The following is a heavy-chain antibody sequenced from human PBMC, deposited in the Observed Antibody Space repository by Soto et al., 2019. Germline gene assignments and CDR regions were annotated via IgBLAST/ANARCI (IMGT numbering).Heavy chain of an antibody. CDR3: AKIQDGAGLDY. Sequence: GGSLRLSCAASGFTFSNYAMSWVRQAPGKGLEWVSSLSGSGGTRYHADSVKGRFTISRDNSKNTVYLQMDSLRDEDTAVYYCAKIQDGAGLDYWGQGILVTVSS. V-gene: IGHV3-23*01. D-gene: IGHD1-26*01. J-gene: IGHJ4*02. CDR2: LSGSGGTR. CDR1: GFTFSNYA.